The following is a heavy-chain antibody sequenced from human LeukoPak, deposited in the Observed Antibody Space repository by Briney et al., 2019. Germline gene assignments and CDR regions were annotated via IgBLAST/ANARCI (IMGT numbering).Heavy chain of an antibody. Sequence: PSQTLSLTCTVSGGSVNSGGYYWTWIRQHPGKGLEWLEYIYYSGRTYYNPSLKSRITISLDTSKNQFSLNLTSVSAADTAFYFCARSSDYGDYDWGQGTLITVSS. D-gene: IGHD4-17*01. CDR2: IYYSGRT. J-gene: IGHJ4*02. V-gene: IGHV4-31*03. CDR1: GGSVNSGGYY. CDR3: ARSSDYGDYD.